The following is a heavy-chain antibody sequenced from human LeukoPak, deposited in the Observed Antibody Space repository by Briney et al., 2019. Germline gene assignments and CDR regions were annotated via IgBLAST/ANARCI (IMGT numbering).Heavy chain of an antibody. CDR3: ARFSGSSGYLGDY. CDR2: ISSSSSYI. D-gene: IGHD3-22*01. V-gene: IGHV3-21*01. CDR1: GFTFSSYS. J-gene: IGHJ4*02. Sequence: PGGSLGLSCAASGFTFSSYSMNWVRQAPGKGLERVSSISSSSSYIYYADSVKGRFTISRDNAKNSLYLQMNSLRAEDTAVYYCARFSGSSGYLGDYWGQGTLVTVSS.